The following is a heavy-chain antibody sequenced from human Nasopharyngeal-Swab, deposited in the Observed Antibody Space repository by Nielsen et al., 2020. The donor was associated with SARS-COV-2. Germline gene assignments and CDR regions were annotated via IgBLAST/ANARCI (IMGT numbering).Heavy chain of an antibody. J-gene: IGHJ6*02. CDR3: AKGGCSSTSCNVYYYYGTDV. Sequence: GESLKISCAASGFTFSSYGMHWVRQAPGKGLEWVAVISYDGSNKYYADSVKGRFTISRDNSKNTLYLQMNSLRAEDTALYYCAKGGCSSTSCNVYYYYGTDVWGQGTTVTVSS. CDR2: ISYDGSNK. V-gene: IGHV3-30*18. CDR1: GFTFSSYG. D-gene: IGHD2-2*01.